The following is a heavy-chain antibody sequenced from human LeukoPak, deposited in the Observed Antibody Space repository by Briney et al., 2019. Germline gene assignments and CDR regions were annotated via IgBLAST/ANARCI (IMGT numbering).Heavy chain of an antibody. CDR3: AKRSNFWTGYLDY. D-gene: IGHD3/OR15-3a*01. CDR1: GFTFTGYA. Sequence: PGGSLRLSCAASGFTFTGYALNWVRQAPGKGLEWVSVISGSGGSTYYADSVKGRFTISRDNPKDTLFLQMNSLRTEDTAVYYCAKRSNFWTGYLDYWGQGTLVTVSS. CDR2: ISGSGGST. V-gene: IGHV3-23*01. J-gene: IGHJ4*02.